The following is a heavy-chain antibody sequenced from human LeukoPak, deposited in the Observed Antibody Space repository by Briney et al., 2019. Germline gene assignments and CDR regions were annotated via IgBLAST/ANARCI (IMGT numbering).Heavy chain of an antibody. CDR1: GGSIRSYY. CDR2: INYSGST. Sequence: SETLSLTCTVSGGSIRSYYWSWIRQPPGKGLVWIGYINYSGSTNYNPSLKSRVTIAVDTSKNQFSLRLRSVTAADTAVYYCAREFSSRGYSYDYTWFDPWGQGTLVTVSS. J-gene: IGHJ5*02. D-gene: IGHD5-18*01. CDR3: AREFSSRGYSYDYTWFDP. V-gene: IGHV4-59*01.